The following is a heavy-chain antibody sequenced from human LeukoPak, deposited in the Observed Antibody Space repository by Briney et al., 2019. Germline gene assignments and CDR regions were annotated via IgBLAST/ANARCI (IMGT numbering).Heavy chain of an antibody. CDR3: ARDYDILTGYTRAFDI. V-gene: IGHV3-21*04. D-gene: IGHD3-9*01. J-gene: IGHJ3*02. Sequence: GGSLRLSCAASGFTFSRYWTTWVRQAPGKGLEWVSCISSGSSYIYYADSVKGRFTISRDNAKNSLYLQMDSLRAEDTAVYYCARDYDILTGYTRAFDIWGQGTVVTVSS. CDR2: ISSGSSYI. CDR1: GFTFSRYW.